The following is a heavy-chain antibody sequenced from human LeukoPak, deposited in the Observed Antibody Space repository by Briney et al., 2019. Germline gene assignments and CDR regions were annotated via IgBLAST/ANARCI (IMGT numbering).Heavy chain of an antibody. V-gene: IGHV3-30-3*02. CDR1: GFTFSSYA. CDR2: ISYDGSDK. Sequence: GSLRLSCAASGFTFSSYAMSWVRQAPGRGLEWVAVISYDGSDKDTVDSVKGRFTISRDNSKNTLYLQMNSLRAEDTAVYYCAKPPTTLTWGYFYGMDVWGQGTTVTVSS. J-gene: IGHJ6*02. CDR3: AKPPTTLTWGYFYGMDV. D-gene: IGHD4-17*01.